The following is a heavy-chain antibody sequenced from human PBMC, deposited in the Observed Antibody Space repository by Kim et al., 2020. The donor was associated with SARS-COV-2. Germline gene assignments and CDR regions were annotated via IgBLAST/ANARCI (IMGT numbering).Heavy chain of an antibody. Sequence: GGSLRLSCAASGFTVSSNYMSWVRQAPGKGLEWVSLIYNRGIAYYADSVKGRFTISRDNSKDILYLQMNSLRAEDTAVYYCASPLQAAACGMDVWGQGTT. V-gene: IGHV3-53*01. CDR1: GFTVSSNY. D-gene: IGHD2-2*01. CDR2: IYNRGIA. J-gene: IGHJ6*02. CDR3: ASPLQAAACGMDV.